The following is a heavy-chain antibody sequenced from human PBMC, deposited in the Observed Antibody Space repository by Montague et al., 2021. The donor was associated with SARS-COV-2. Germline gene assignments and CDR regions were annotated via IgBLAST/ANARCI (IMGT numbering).Heavy chain of an antibody. CDR3: ARAVVGAKTATIES. D-gene: IGHD2-15*01. V-gene: IGHV4-59*01. CDR2: MHSTGST. CDR1: GGSINNYF. Sequence: SETLSLTCSVSGGSINNYFWGWIRQSPGKGLEWVGYMHSTGSTAYNPSLKSRVITSVDTSKTQISLKLSSVSAADTALYYCARAVVGAKTATIESWGQGTLVTVSS. J-gene: IGHJ4*02.